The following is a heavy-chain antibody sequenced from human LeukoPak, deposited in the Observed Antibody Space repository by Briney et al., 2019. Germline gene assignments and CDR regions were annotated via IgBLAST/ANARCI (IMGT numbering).Heavy chain of an antibody. V-gene: IGHV4-34*01. CDR2: INHSGST. J-gene: IGHJ6*03. CDR1: GGSFSGYY. Sequence: SETLSLTCAVYGGSFSGYYWSWIRQPPGKGLEWIGEINHSGSTNYNPSLKSRVTISVDTSKNQFSLKLSSVTAADTAVYYCARRRYSGSYYYYYMDVWGKGTTVTISS. CDR3: ARRRYSGSYYYYYMDV. D-gene: IGHD1-26*01.